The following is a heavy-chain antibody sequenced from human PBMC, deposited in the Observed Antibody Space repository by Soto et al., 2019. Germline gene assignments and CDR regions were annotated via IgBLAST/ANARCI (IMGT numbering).Heavy chain of an antibody. CDR3: TMDLTGRQDY. J-gene: IGHJ4*01. D-gene: IGHD1-20*01. CDR1: GFTFSNYW. CDR2: INRDGSTT. Sequence: VSLRLSCAASGFTFSNYWMHWVRQAPGKGLVWVSRINRDGSTTTYADSVRGRFTISRDNAKNTLYLQMNSLRDEDTAVYYCTMDLTGRQDYWGQGALVTVSS. V-gene: IGHV3-74*01.